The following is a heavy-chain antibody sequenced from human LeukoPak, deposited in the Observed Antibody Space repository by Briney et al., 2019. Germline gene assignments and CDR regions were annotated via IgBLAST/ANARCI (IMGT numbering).Heavy chain of an antibody. J-gene: IGHJ4*02. CDR1: GFTFSYYG. V-gene: IGHV3-30*03. CDR2: IGHNGETK. D-gene: IGHD6-19*01. Sequence: GRSLRLSCAASGFTFSYYGMHWVRQAPGKGLEWVAVIGHNGETKYYADSVKGRFTISRDNAENTLYLQMNSLRADDTAVYYCAREYTSGWYDYWGQGTLVTVSS. CDR3: AREYTSGWYDY.